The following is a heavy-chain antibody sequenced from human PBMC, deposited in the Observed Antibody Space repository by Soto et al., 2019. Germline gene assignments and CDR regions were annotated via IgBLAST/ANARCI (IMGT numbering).Heavy chain of an antibody. J-gene: IGHJ6*02. CDR3: ARANYYYYGMDV. CDR1: GGSISSYY. Sequence: SETLSLTCTVSGGSISSYYWSWIRQPPGKGLEWIGYIYYSGSTNYNPSLKSRVTISVDTSKNQFSLKLSSVTAADTAVYYCARANYYYYGMDVWGQGTTVTVSS. V-gene: IGHV4-59*01. CDR2: IYYSGST.